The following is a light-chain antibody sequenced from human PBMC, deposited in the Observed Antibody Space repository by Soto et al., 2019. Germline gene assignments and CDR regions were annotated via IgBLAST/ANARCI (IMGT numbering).Light chain of an antibody. Sequence: QSALTQPASVSGSPGQSITISCTGTSSDVGGYNYVSWYQQHPGKAPKLMIYEVSNRPSGVSNRFSGSKSGNTASLTISGLQAEDEADYYVSSYTSSSTLVFGTGTKVTVI. CDR2: EVS. CDR1: SSDVGGYNY. CDR3: SSYTSSSTLV. V-gene: IGLV2-14*01. J-gene: IGLJ1*01.